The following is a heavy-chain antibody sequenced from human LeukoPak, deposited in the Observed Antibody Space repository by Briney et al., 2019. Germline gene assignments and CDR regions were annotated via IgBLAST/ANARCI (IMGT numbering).Heavy chain of an antibody. D-gene: IGHD4-17*01. CDR2: IWYDGSNK. CDR1: GFTFSSYG. J-gene: IGHJ5*02. CDR3: ARNHYGDYEGGDWFDP. Sequence: GGSLRLSCAASGFTFSSYGMHWVRQAPGKGLEWVAVIWYDGSNKYYADSVKGRFTISRDNSKNTLYLQMNSLRAEDTAVYYCARNHYGDYEGGDWFDPWGQGTLVTVSS. V-gene: IGHV3-33*01.